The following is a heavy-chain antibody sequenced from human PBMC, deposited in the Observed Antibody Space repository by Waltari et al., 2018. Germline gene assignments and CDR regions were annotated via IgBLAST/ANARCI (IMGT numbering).Heavy chain of an antibody. CDR1: GFTFRTYA. J-gene: IGHJ4*02. Sequence: QLLESGGGLVQPGGSLRLSCAASGFTFRTYAMNGILQAPGKGLEWVAVIFSSGPTFYGESVKGRFTVSRDDSNHTVHLQMNNLRNGDTAVYYCAKGRKENHFDHWGQGALVTVSS. CDR2: IFSSGPT. V-gene: IGHV3-23*03. CDR3: AKGRKENHFDH.